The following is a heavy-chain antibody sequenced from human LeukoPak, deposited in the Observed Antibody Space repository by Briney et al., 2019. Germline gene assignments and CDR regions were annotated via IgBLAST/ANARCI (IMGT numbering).Heavy chain of an antibody. D-gene: IGHD4-17*01. J-gene: IGHJ4*02. Sequence: ASVKVSCKASGYTFTGYYMHWVRQAPGQGLEWMGWINPNSGGTNYAQKFQGRVTMTRDTSISTAYMELSRLRSDDTAVYYCARARGYGDYRALDYWGQGTLVTVSS. CDR3: ARARGYGDYRALDY. CDR2: INPNSGGT. V-gene: IGHV1-2*02. CDR1: GYTFTGYY.